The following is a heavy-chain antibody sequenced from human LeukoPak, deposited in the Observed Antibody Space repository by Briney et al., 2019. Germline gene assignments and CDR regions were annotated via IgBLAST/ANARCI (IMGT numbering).Heavy chain of an antibody. CDR3: ARIRGATMIVPYFDY. V-gene: IGHV3-30-3*01. CDR1: GIPFSGYS. D-gene: IGHD3-22*01. CDR2: LSHDASRE. J-gene: IGHJ4*02. Sequence: GGSLRLSCAASGIPFSGYSMYWARQAPGKGLEWVAALSHDASREYYADSVKGRFTISRDNSKNTLYLQMNSLRAEDTAVYYCARIRGATMIVPYFDYWGRGTLVTVSS.